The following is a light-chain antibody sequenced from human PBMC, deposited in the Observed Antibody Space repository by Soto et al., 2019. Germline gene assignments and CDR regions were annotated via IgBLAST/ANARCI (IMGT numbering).Light chain of an antibody. J-gene: IGLJ2*01. V-gene: IGLV1-44*01. Sequence: QSVLTQPPSASGTPGQRVTISCSGSSSNIGSHAVNWYQQLPGTAPKLLIYSNNQRPSGVPDRFSGSKSGTSASLAISGLQSENEADYYCATWDDSLHGLLFGGGTKLTVL. CDR2: SNN. CDR1: SSNIGSHA. CDR3: ATWDDSLHGLL.